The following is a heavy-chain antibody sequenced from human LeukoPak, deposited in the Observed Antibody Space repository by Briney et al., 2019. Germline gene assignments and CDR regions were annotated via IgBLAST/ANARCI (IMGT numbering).Heavy chain of an antibody. J-gene: IGHJ1*01. Sequence: PSETLSLTCAVYGGSFSGYYWSWIRQPPGKGLEWIGEINHSGSTNYNPSLKSRVTISVDTSKNQFSLKLSSVTAADTAVYYCARQRWAAGRYFQHWGQGTLVTVSS. CDR2: INHSGST. D-gene: IGHD6-13*01. CDR3: ARQRWAAGRYFQH. V-gene: IGHV4-34*01. CDR1: GGSFSGYY.